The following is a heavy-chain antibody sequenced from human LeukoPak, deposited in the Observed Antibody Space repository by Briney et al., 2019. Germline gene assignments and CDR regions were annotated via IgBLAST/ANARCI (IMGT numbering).Heavy chain of an antibody. Sequence: GGSLRLSCTASGFTISDYSMSWVRQAPGAGLEWVSAISPAGDSTTDADSVKGRFTISRDNSKSTLYLQMNGLTAEDTALYYCARRLVTAGITDFFDSWGQGTLVSVSS. CDR3: ARRLVTAGITDFFDS. D-gene: IGHD2-2*01. J-gene: IGHJ4*02. V-gene: IGHV3-23*01. CDR2: ISPAGDST. CDR1: GFTISDYS.